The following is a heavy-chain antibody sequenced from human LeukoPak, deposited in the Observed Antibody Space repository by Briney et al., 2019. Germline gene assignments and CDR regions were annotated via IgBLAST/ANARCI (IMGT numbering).Heavy chain of an antibody. CDR1: GYTFTGYY. D-gene: IGHD3-16*01. V-gene: IGHV1-2*02. J-gene: IGHJ6*02. CDR2: INPNSGST. CDR3: ARDRGSEFGDSYYYGMDV. Sequence: ASVKVSCKASGYTFTGYYMHWVRQAPGQGLEWMGWINPNSGSTNYAQKFQGRVTMTRDTSISTAYMELSRLRSDDTAVYYCARDRGSEFGDSYYYGMDVWGQGTTVTVSS.